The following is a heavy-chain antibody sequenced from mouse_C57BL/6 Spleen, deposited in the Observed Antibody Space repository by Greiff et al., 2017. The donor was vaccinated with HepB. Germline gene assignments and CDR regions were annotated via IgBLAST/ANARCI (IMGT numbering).Heavy chain of an antibody. J-gene: IGHJ1*03. CDR2: IYPGSGNT. Sequence: VQVVESGAELVRPGASVKLSCKASGYTFTDYYINWVKQRPGQGLEWIARIYPGSGNTYYNEKFKGKATLTAEKSSSTAYMQLSSLTSEDSAVYFCARYWDGYFDVWGTGTTVTVSS. V-gene: IGHV1-76*01. CDR3: ARYWDGYFDV. CDR1: GYTFTDYY. D-gene: IGHD4-1*01.